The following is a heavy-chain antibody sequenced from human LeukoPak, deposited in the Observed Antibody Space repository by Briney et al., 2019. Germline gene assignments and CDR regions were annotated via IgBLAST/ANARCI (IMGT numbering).Heavy chain of an antibody. CDR3: ARGRPHGNDY. CDR1: GFTFSSYW. J-gene: IGHJ4*02. V-gene: IGHV3-74*01. D-gene: IGHD4-23*01. CDR2: IASVGSST. Sequence: GGSLRLSCAASGFTFSSYWMNWVRQAPGKGLVWVSRIASVGSSTTYADSVKGRFSISRDNAKNTLYLQMNSLRVEDTAVYYCARGRPHGNDYWGQGTLVTVSS.